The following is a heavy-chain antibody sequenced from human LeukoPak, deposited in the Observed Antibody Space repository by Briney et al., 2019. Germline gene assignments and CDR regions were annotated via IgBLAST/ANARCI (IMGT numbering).Heavy chain of an antibody. CDR3: AKDIALKGTMIVVVTLDY. Sequence: PGRSLRLSCAASGFTFDDYAMHWVRQAPGKGLEWVSGISWNSGSIGYADSVKGRFTISRDNAKNSLYLQMNSLRAEDTALYYCAKDIALKGTMIVVVTLDYWGQGTLVIVSS. V-gene: IGHV3-9*01. CDR1: GFTFDDYA. D-gene: IGHD3-22*01. CDR2: ISWNSGSI. J-gene: IGHJ4*02.